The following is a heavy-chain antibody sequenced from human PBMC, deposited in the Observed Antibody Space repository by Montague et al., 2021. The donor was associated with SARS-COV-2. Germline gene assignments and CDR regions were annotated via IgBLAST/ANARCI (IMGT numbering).Heavy chain of an antibody. CDR1: GFSSTDNG. D-gene: IGHD1-26*01. J-gene: IGHJ5*02. CDR3: VRSGGGTVFGT. CDR2: IWSDGSHK. V-gene: IGHV3-33*02. Sequence: SLRLSCAVSGFSSTDNGMFWVRQAPGKGLEWVAVIWSDGSHKNYGDSVKGRFTASRDISTNTLFLLMSSPRVDDTAVYYCVRSGGGTVFGTWGQGTPVTVSA.